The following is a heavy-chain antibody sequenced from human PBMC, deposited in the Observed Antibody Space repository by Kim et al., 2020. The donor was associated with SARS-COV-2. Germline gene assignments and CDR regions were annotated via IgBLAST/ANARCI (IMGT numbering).Heavy chain of an antibody. CDR2: IDPSDSYT. Sequence: GESLKISCKGSGYSFTSYWISWVRQMPGKGLEWMGRIDPSDSYTNYSPSFQGHVTISADKSISTAYLQWSSLKASDTAMYYCASNSGYDSNFDYWGQGTLVTVSS. D-gene: IGHD5-12*01. CDR3: ASNSGYDSNFDY. CDR1: GYSFTSYW. V-gene: IGHV5-10-1*01. J-gene: IGHJ4*02.